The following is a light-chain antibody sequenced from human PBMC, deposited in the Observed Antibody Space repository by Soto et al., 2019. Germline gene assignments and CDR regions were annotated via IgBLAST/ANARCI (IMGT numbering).Light chain of an antibody. V-gene: IGLV2-8*01. CDR1: KSDIGVYDF. Sequence: QSALTLPPSASGSPGQSVTISCTGTKSDIGVYDFVSWYQHHPGKAPRLIIYEVVQRPSGVPDRFSCSKSGNTASLTVSGLQAADEADYFCKSYAGSNTYLLGSGTKV. CDR3: KSYAGSNTYL. CDR2: EVV. J-gene: IGLJ1*01.